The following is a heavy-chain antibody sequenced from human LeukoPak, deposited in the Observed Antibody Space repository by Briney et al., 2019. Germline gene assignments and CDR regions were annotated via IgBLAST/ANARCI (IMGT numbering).Heavy chain of an antibody. Sequence: ASVKVSFKASGYTFTSYYTYWLRQAPGQALEWMGVINPSGGSTRYAQKFQGRVTMTGDPYTRTVYMALSSLTSDDTAVYYCARGTTDAYWGQGTPVTVSS. J-gene: IGHJ4*02. CDR1: GYTFTSYY. CDR2: INPSGGST. CDR3: ARGTTDAY. D-gene: IGHD1-1*01. V-gene: IGHV1-46*01.